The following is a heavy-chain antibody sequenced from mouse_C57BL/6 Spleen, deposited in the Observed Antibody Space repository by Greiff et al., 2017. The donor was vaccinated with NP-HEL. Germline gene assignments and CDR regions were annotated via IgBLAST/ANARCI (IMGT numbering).Heavy chain of an antibody. CDR2: IHPNSGST. Sequence: VKLQQPGAALVKPGASVKLSCKASGYTFTSYWMHWVKQRPGQGLEWIGMIHPNSGSTNYNEKFKSKATLTVDKSSSTAYMQLSSLTSEDSAVYYCARAGSYFDVWGTGTTVTVSS. J-gene: IGHJ1*03. CDR3: ARAGSYFDV. V-gene: IGHV1-64*01. CDR1: GYTFTSYW.